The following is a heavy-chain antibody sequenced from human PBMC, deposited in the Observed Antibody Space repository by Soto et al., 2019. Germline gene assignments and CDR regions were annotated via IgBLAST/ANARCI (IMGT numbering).Heavy chain of an antibody. V-gene: IGHV4-59*01. D-gene: IGHD4-17*01. J-gene: IGHJ5*02. CDR3: ARDNSYGDYERWFDP. CDR1: GGSISSYY. CDR2: IYYSGST. Sequence: SETLSLTCTVSGGSISSYYWSWIRQPPGKGLEWIGYIYYSGSTNYNPSLKSRVTISVDTSKNQFSLKLSSVTAADTAVYYCARDNSYGDYERWFDPWGQGTLVTVS.